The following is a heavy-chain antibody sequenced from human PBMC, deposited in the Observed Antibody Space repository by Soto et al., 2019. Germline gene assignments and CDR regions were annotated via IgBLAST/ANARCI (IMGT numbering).Heavy chain of an antibody. CDR2: IIPIFGTA. V-gene: IGHV1-69*13. D-gene: IGHD3-22*01. J-gene: IGHJ4*02. CDR1: GCTFSSYA. CDR3: ARGQYRRYYDSSGYSKAHFDY. Sequence: SVKVSCKASGCTFSSYAISWVRQAPGQGLEWMGGIIPIFGTANYAQKFQGRVTITADESTSTAYMELSSLRSEDTAVYYCARGQYRRYYDSSGYSKAHFDYWGQGTLVTV.